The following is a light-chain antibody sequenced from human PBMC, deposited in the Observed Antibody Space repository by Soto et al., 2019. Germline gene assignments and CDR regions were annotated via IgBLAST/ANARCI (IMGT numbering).Light chain of an antibody. CDR1: SSNIGAGYD. J-gene: IGLJ2*01. Sequence: QSVLTQPPSVSGAPGQRVTISCTGSSSNIGAGYDVHWYQQLPGTAPKLLIYGNSNRPSGVPDRFSGSKSGTSASLAITGLQAEDEADYYCQSYDRSRSGLVFGGGTKLTVL. V-gene: IGLV1-40*01. CDR3: QSYDRSRSGLV. CDR2: GNS.